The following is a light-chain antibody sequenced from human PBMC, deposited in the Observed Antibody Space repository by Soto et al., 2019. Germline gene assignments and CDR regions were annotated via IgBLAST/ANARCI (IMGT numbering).Light chain of an antibody. CDR2: DAT. Sequence: DIQMAQSPSTLSASMGDRVTITCRASQSISRWLAWYQQKPGKAPKLLIHDATILESGVPSRFSGNGSGTEFTLTISSLQPNDFATYYCQQYNTYSTLGQGTRLEIK. V-gene: IGKV1-5*01. J-gene: IGKJ5*01. CDR3: QQYNTYST. CDR1: QSISRW.